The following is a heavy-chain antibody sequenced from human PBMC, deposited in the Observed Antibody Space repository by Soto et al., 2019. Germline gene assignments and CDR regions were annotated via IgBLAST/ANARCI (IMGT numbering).Heavy chain of an antibody. J-gene: IGHJ4*02. CDR3: AKDQEMATAYYFDY. CDR2: ISGSGGST. V-gene: IGHV3-23*01. D-gene: IGHD5-18*01. Sequence: GGSLRLSCAASGVTFSSYAMSWVRQAPGKGLEWVSAISGSGGSTYYADSVKGRFTISRDNSKNTLYLQMNSLRAEDTAVYYCAKDQEMATAYYFDYWGQGTLVTVSS. CDR1: GVTFSSYA.